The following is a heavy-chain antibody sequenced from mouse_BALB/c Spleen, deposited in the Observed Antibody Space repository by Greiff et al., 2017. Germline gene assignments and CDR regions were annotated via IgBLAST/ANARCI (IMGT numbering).Heavy chain of an antibody. J-gene: IGHJ3*01. CDR1: GFTFSDYY. V-gene: IGHV5-4*02. CDR2: ISDGGSYT. D-gene: IGHD2-14*01. Sequence: EVQLVESGGGLVKPGGSLKLSCAASGFTFSDYYMYWVRQTPEKRLEWVATISDGGSYTYYPDSVKGRFTISRDNAKNNLYLQMSSLKSEDTAMYYCARGYDEAWFAYWGQGTLVTVSA. CDR3: ARGYDEAWFAY.